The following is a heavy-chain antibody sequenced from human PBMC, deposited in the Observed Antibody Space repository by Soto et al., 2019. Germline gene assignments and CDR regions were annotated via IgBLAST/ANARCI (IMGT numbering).Heavy chain of an antibody. CDR2: IYSDGKT. V-gene: IGHV3-53*01. CDR1: GFTVSSSY. J-gene: IGHJ4*02. CDR3: ARLLSSGYYIDY. D-gene: IGHD3-3*01. Sequence: PGGSLRLSCAASGFTVSSSYMSWVRQAPGKGLEWVSVIYSDGKTYYADSVKGRFTISRDNSKNTLYLQMSSLRAEDTAVYYCARLLSSGYYIDYWGQGTLVTVSS.